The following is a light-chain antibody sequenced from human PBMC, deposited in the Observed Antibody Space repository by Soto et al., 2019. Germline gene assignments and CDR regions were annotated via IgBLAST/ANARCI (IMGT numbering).Light chain of an antibody. Sequence: DIQMTQSPSSLSASVGDRITITCRASQAIRNDLAWFQQTPGKAPKRLIYAASSLQSGVPSRFSGSGSGTDFTLTTSSLQPEDFATYYCIQLRSYPWTFGQGTKVEIK. V-gene: IGKV1-17*01. CDR3: IQLRSYPWT. CDR2: AAS. J-gene: IGKJ1*01. CDR1: QAIRND.